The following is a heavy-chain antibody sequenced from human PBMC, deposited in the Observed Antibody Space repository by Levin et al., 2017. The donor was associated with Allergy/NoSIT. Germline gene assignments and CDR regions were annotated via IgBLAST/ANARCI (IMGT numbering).Heavy chain of an antibody. Sequence: PGGSLRLSCAASGFTFSDYYMSWIRQAPGKGLEWVSYISSSSSYTNYADSVKGRFTISRDNAKNSLYLQMNSLRAEDTAVYYCARSRTSGYDGVEEPFDYWGQGTLVTVSS. J-gene: IGHJ4*02. CDR3: ARSRTSGYDGVEEPFDY. CDR2: ISSSSSYT. D-gene: IGHD5-12*01. CDR1: GFTFSDYY. V-gene: IGHV3-11*03.